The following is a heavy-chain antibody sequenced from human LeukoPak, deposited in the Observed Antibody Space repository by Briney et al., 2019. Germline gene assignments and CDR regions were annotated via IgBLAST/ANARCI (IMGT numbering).Heavy chain of an antibody. CDR3: CSVDTAMVTGSPFDY. V-gene: IGHV3-21*01. D-gene: IGHD5-18*01. J-gene: IGHJ4*02. Sequence: PGRSLRLSCAASGFTFSNYAMHWVRQAPGKGLEWVSSISSSSSYIYYADSVKGRFTISRDNAKNSLYLQMNSLRAEDTAVYYCCSVDTAMVTGSPFDYWGQGTLVTVSS. CDR1: GFTFSNYA. CDR2: ISSSSSYI.